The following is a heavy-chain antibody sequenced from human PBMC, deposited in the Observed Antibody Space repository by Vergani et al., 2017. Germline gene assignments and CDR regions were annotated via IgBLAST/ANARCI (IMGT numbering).Heavy chain of an antibody. CDR2: MDYNGRA. J-gene: IGHJ5*02. Sequence: QLQLQESGPGLVKPSGTLSLTCSVTGGSFFNSRYYWGWIRQPPGKGLEWIGSMDYNGRAYYTPSLRRRVAISIDTSKNQLSLRMTSVTAADTAVYYCARDSWTSELRGVYWFDTWGQGTLVSVSS. CDR1: GGSFFNSRYY. CDR3: ARDSWTSELRGVYWFDT. D-gene: IGHD3-10*01. V-gene: IGHV4-39*02.